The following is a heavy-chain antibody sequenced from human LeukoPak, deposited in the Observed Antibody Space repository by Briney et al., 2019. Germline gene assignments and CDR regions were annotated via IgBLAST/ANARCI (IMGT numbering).Heavy chain of an antibody. D-gene: IGHD3-22*01. CDR3: ARGGGYYSDYFDY. Sequence: GGSLRLSCAASGFTFSSYWMHWVRQAPGKGLEWVSGISWNSGHIGYADSVKGRFTISRDNAKNSLYLQMNSLRAEDMALYYCARGGGYYSDYFDYWGQGTLVTVSS. CDR2: ISWNSGHI. J-gene: IGHJ4*02. CDR1: GFTFSSYW. V-gene: IGHV3-9*03.